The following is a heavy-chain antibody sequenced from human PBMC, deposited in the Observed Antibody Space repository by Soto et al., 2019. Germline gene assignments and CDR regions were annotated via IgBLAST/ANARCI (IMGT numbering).Heavy chain of an antibody. CDR3: AAIHRFNQLLLAVF. V-gene: IGHV3-23*01. J-gene: IGHJ4*02. Sequence: EVQLLESGGGLVQPGGSLRLSCAASGFTFSNYAMNWVRQAPGKGLEWVSAISASGGSTYYADSVKGRFTISRDDSKNELYLKMNSLRAADTAVYYCAAIHRFNQLLLAVFWCQGALVTVSS. CDR2: ISASGGST. CDR1: GFTFSNYA. D-gene: IGHD2-2*01.